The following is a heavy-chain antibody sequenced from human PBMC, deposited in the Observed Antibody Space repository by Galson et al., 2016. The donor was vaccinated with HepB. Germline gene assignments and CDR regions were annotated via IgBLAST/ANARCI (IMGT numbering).Heavy chain of an antibody. CDR3: ARAEGFGEDAGRFDP. D-gene: IGHD3-10*01. J-gene: IGHJ5*02. CDR1: GSTFTAYY. V-gene: IGHV1-2*05. CDR2: ITPYSGGT. Sequence: SVKVSCKASGSTFTAYYMHWVRQAPGQGLDWMGRITPYSGGTNYAQKFQGRVTMTRDTSIGTDYMELSRLRFDDTGVYYCARAEGFGEDAGRFDPWGQGTLVTVSS.